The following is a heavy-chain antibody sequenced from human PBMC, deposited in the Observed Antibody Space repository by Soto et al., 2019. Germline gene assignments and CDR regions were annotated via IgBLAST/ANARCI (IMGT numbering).Heavy chain of an antibody. CDR3: AREGVRGMGV. D-gene: IGHD3-10*01. V-gene: IGHV1-8*01. CDR1: GYTFTSYD. J-gene: IGHJ6*01. CDR2: LNPNSPST. Sequence: QVQLVQSGAEVKKPGASVKVSCKASGYTFTSYDINWVRQATGQGLEWMGWLNPNSPSTGDAQTCQGAVTMTRNTSISTAYMGLSSLRSEDTAVNYCAREGVRGMGVWGQGTKVTVSS.